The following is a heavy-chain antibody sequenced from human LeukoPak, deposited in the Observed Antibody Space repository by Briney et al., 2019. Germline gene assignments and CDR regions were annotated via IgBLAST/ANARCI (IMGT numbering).Heavy chain of an antibody. CDR3: ARDDSFPLGVGATSFDY. V-gene: IGHV1-18*01. Sequence: ASVKVSCKASGYTFTSYDINWVRQATGQGLEWMGWMNPNSGNTNYAQKLQGRVTMTTDTSTSTAYMELRSLRSDDTAVYYCARDDSFPLGVGATSFDYWGQGTLATVSS. CDR2: MNPNSGNT. CDR1: GYTFTSYD. J-gene: IGHJ4*02. D-gene: IGHD1-26*01.